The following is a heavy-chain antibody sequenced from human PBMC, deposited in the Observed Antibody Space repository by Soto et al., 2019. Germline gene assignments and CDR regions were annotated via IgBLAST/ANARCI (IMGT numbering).Heavy chain of an antibody. CDR1: GGTFSSYA. V-gene: IGHV1-69*13. J-gene: IGHJ3*02. CDR3: ARGLNYYDSSGNYFAAFDI. D-gene: IGHD3-22*01. CDR2: IIPIFGTA. Sequence: SVKVSCKASGGTFSSYAISWVRQAPGQGLEWMGGIIPIFGTANYAQTFQGRVTITADESTSTAYMELSSLRSEDTAVYYCARGLNYYDSSGNYFAAFDIWGQGTMVTVSS.